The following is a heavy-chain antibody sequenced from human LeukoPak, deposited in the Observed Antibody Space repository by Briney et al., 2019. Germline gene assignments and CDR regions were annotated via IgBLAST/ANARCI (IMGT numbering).Heavy chain of an antibody. V-gene: IGHV1-69*01. J-gene: IGHJ6*02. CDR3: ARRENSTTGTTTPDYYYGMDV. Sequence: SVKVSCKASGGTFSSYAISWVRQAPGQGLEWMGGIIPIFGTANYAQKFQGRVTITADESTSTAYMELGSLRSEDTAVYYCARRENSTTGTTTPDYYYGMDVWGQGTTVTVSS. CDR2: IIPIFGTA. CDR1: GGTFSSYA. D-gene: IGHD1-1*01.